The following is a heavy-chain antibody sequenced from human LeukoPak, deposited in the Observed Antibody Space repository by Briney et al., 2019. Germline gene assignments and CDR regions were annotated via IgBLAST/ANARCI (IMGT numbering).Heavy chain of an antibody. D-gene: IGHD3-9*01. J-gene: IGHJ4*02. CDR2: IEQAGSEK. CDR1: GFTFSTYR. CDR3: ARELTYYDILTGYYTSLFDY. V-gene: IGHV3-7*01. Sequence: PGGSLRLSCAASGFTFSTYRMSWVRQAPGKGLEWVANIEQAGSEKYYVDSVKGRFTISRDNAKNSLYLQMNSLRAEDTAVYYCARELTYYDILTGYYTSLFDYWGQGTLVTVSS.